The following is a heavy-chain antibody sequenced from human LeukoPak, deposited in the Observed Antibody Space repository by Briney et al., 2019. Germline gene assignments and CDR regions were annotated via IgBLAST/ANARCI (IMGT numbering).Heavy chain of an antibody. J-gene: IGHJ4*02. CDR2: INHSGST. CDR3: VRVFNWNLFDS. CDR1: GGSFSGYY. D-gene: IGHD1-1*01. Sequence: SETLSLTCAVCGGSFSGYYWSLIRQPPGKGLEWIGEINHSGSTNYNPSLKSRVTISVDTSKNQFSLNLTSVTAADTAVYYCVRVFNWNLFDSWGQGMPVTVSS. V-gene: IGHV4-34*01.